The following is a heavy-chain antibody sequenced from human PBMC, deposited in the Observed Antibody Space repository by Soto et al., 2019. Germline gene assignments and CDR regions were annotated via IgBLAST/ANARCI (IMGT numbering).Heavy chain of an antibody. D-gene: IGHD3-3*01. J-gene: IGHJ5*02. CDR1: GYTFTSYA. CDR3: ARGLHYDFWSGSFDP. CDR2: MNPNSGNT. V-gene: IGHV1-8*02. Sequence: ASVKVSCKASGYTFTSYAMHWVRQAPGQGLEWMGWMNPNSGNTGYAQKFQGRVTMTRNTSISTAYMELSSLRSEDTAVYYCARGLHYDFWSGSFDPWGQGTLVTVS.